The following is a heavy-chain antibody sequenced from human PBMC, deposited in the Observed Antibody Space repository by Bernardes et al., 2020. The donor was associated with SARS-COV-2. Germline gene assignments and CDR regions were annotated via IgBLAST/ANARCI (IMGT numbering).Heavy chain of an antibody. J-gene: IGHJ3*02. Sequence: GGSLRLSCAASGFTFSSYEMNWVRQAPGKGLEWVSYISSSGSTIYYADSVKGRFTISRDNAKNSLYLQMNSLRAEDTAVYYCASDVEMATYAFDIWGQGTMVTVSS. D-gene: IGHD5-12*01. CDR2: ISSSGSTI. CDR1: GFTFSSYE. V-gene: IGHV3-48*03. CDR3: ASDVEMATYAFDI.